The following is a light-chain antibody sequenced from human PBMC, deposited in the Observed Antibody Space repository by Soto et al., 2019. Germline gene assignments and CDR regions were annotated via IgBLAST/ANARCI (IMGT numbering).Light chain of an antibody. V-gene: IGKV3-15*01. CDR3: QQYTNWPAWT. Sequence: EIVMTQSPATLSVSPGERATLSCRASQSVSSNLAWYQQKPGQAPRLLIYGASTMATGIPARFSGSGSGTEFSLTTSSLQFEDFEVYYGQQYTNWPAWTFGQGTKLELK. CDR2: GAS. J-gene: IGKJ1*01. CDR1: QSVSSN.